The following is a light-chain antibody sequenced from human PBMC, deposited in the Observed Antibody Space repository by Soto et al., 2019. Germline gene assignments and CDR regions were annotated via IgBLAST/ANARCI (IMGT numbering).Light chain of an antibody. CDR3: HQYNYWQPLT. Sequence: DIVLTQSPDSLAVSLGERATISCKSSRSLLYGPNNKNYLAWYQQRPGQPPNLLIYWASTRESGVPDRFSGSGSGSDFTLTINSLQAEDVAVYYCHQYNYWQPLTFGGGTRVEVK. J-gene: IGKJ4*01. CDR1: RSLLYGPNNKNY. V-gene: IGKV4-1*01. CDR2: WAS.